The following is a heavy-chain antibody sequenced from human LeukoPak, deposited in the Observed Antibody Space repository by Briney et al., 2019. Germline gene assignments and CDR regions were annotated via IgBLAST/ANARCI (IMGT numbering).Heavy chain of an antibody. CDR2: IYYSGST. Sequence: PSETLSLTCTVSGGSISSYYWSWIRQPPGKGLEWIGYIYYSGSTNYNPSLKSRVTISVDTSKNQFSLKLSSVTAADTAVYYCARVGYYYDSSGYYYEAGFDYWGRGTLVTVSS. CDR3: ARVGYYYDSSGYYYEAGFDY. J-gene: IGHJ4*02. V-gene: IGHV4-59*01. CDR1: GGSISSYY. D-gene: IGHD3-22*01.